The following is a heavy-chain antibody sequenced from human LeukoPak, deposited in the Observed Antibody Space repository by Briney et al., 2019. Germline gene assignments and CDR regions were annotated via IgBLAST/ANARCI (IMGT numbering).Heavy chain of an antibody. CDR2: INPNSGGT. Sequence: ASVKVSCKASGYTFTSYDMHWVRQAPGQGLEWMGWINPNSGGTNYAQKFQGRVTMTRDTSISTAYMELSRLRSDDTAVYYCARVAATYYYYYMDVWGKGTTVTVSS. CDR1: GYTFTSYD. J-gene: IGHJ6*03. CDR3: ARVAATYYYYYMDV. D-gene: IGHD6-13*01. V-gene: IGHV1-2*02.